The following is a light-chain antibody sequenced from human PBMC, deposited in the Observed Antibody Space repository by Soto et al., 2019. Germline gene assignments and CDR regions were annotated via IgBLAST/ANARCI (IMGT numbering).Light chain of an antibody. CDR3: QSYDSSLSGGM. CDR2: GNN. CDR1: SSNIGAGYD. Sequence: QSVLTQPPSVSGAPGQRVTISCTGNSSNIGAGYDVQWYQKLPGTAPKLLIYGNNRRPSGVPGRFSGSKSGTSASLAITGLQAEDEADYYCQSYDSSLSGGMFGGGTKVTVL. J-gene: IGLJ3*02. V-gene: IGLV1-40*01.